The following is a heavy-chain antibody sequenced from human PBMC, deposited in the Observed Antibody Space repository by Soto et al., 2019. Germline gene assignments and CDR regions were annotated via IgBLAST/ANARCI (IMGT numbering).Heavy chain of an antibody. Sequence: PETLSLTCTVSGGSISSYYWSWIRQPPGKGLEWIGYIYYSGSTNYNPSLKSRVTISVDTSKNQFSLKLSSVTAADTAVYYCARGDCSGGSCYSGAFDIWGQGTMVTVSS. D-gene: IGHD2-15*01. V-gene: IGHV4-59*01. CDR2: IYYSGST. CDR1: GGSISSYY. CDR3: ARGDCSGGSCYSGAFDI. J-gene: IGHJ3*02.